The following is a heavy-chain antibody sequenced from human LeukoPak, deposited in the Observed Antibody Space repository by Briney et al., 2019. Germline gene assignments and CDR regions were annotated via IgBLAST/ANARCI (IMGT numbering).Heavy chain of an antibody. CDR3: AKSGSSSWYVNYFDY. CDR2: ISYDGSNK. CDR1: GFTFSSYG. D-gene: IGHD6-13*01. J-gene: IGHJ4*02. V-gene: IGHV3-30*18. Sequence: PGRSLRLSCAASGFTFSSYGMHWVRQAPGEGLEWVAVISYDGSNKYYADSVKGRFTISRDNSKNTLYLQMNSLRAEDTAVYYCAKSGSSSWYVNYFDYWGQGTLVTVSS.